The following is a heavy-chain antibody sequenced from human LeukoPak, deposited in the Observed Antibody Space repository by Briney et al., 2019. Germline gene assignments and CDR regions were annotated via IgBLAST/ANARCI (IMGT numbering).Heavy chain of an antibody. Sequence: GGSLRLSCVASGFTFSTYTFNWVRQAPGKGLEWLSYISSGGLTIFYADSVKGRFTISRDNTKNAIYLDMTNLRAEDTAVYYCARGVPTATYFDCWGQGTLATVSS. J-gene: IGHJ4*02. CDR1: GFTFSTYT. V-gene: IGHV3-48*04. CDR3: ARGVPTATYFDC. D-gene: IGHD2-2*01. CDR2: ISSGGLTI.